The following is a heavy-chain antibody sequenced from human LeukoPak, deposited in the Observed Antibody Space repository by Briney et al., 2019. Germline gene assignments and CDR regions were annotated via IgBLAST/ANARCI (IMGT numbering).Heavy chain of an antibody. J-gene: IGHJ4*02. CDR2: TYYSGST. V-gene: IGHV4-59*01. CDR3: AGYPSIAARAVDY. D-gene: IGHD6-6*01. CDR1: GGSISSYY. Sequence: TSETLSLTCTVSGGSISSYYWSWIRQPPGKGLEWIGYTYYSGSTNYNPSLKSRVTISVDTSKNQFSLKLSSVTAADTAVYYCAGYPSIAARAVDYWGQGTLVTVSS.